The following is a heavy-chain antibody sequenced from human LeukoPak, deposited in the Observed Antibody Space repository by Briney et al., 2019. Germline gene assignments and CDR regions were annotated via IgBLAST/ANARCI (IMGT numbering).Heavy chain of an antibody. V-gene: IGHV4-31*03. CDR3: ARGNDILTGYNT. CDR2: IYCSGST. Sequence: SETLSLTCTVSGGSISSGGYYWSWIRQHPGKGLEWIGYIYCSGSTYYNPSLKSRVTISVDTSKNQFSLKLSSVTAADTAVYYCARGNDILTGYNTWGQGTLVTVSS. D-gene: IGHD3-9*01. CDR1: GGSISSGGYY. J-gene: IGHJ4*02.